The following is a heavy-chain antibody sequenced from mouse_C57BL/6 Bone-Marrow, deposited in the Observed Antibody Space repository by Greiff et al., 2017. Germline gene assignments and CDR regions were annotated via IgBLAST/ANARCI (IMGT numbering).Heavy chain of an antibody. V-gene: IGHV1-76*01. J-gene: IGHJ4*01. Sequence: VQLQQSGAELVRPGASVKLSCKASGYTFTDYYINWVKQRPGQGLEWIARIYPGSGNTYYNEKFKGKATLTAETSSSTAYMQLSSLTSEDSAVYFCARGRYAMDYWGQGTSVTVSS. CDR2: IYPGSGNT. CDR1: GYTFTDYY. CDR3: ARGRYAMDY.